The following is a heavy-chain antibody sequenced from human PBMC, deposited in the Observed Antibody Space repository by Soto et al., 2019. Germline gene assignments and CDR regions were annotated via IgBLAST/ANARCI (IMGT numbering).Heavy chain of an antibody. CDR1: GGSISSGGYS. D-gene: IGHD3-10*01. CDR2: IYHSGST. CDR3: ARHEPLLLWFGESLGPFDY. Sequence: PSETLSLTCAVSGGSISSGGYSWSWIRQPPGKGLEWIGYIYHSGSTYYNPSLKSRVTISVDRSKNQFSLKLSSVTAADTAVYYCARHEPLLLWFGESLGPFDYWGQGTLVTVSS. V-gene: IGHV4-30-2*01. J-gene: IGHJ4*02.